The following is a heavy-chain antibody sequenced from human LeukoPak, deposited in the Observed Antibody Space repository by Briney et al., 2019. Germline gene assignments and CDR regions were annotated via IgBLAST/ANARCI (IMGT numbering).Heavy chain of an antibody. V-gene: IGHV4-30-4*01. CDR2: IYYSGST. CDR1: GGSISSGDYY. J-gene: IGHJ4*02. CDR3: ARDGSKYSGYGDLDS. D-gene: IGHD5-12*01. Sequence: SETLSLTCTVSGGSISSGDYYWSWIRQPPGKGLEWIGYIYYSGSTYYNPSLKSRVTISLDTSKTQFSLKLTSVTAADTAVYYCARDGSKYSGYGDLDSWGQGTLVTVSS.